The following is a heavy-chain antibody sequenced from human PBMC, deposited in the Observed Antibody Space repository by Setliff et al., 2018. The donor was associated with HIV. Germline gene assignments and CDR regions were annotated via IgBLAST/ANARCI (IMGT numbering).Heavy chain of an antibody. V-gene: IGHV4-61*02. CDR1: GSSITSGSYY. Sequence: SETLSLTSPVPGSSITSGSYYWSWIRQPAGKGLEWIGRIYTSGSTNYNPSLKSRVTISVDTSKNQFSLKLSSVTAADTAVYYCARVWANRGFYYFAYWGQGTLVTVSS. D-gene: IGHD1-26*01. CDR3: ARVWANRGFYYFAY. CDR2: IYTSGST. J-gene: IGHJ4*02.